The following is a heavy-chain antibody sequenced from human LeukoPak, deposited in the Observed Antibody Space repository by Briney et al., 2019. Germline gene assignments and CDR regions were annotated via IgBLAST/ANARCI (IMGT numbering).Heavy chain of an antibody. CDR3: AKAGITIFGVVNNHFDY. CDR2: ISGSGGST. Sequence: GGSLRLSCAASGFTFSSYDMSWVRQAPGKGLEWVSAISGSGGSTYYADSVKGRFTISRDNSKNTLYLQMNSLRAEDTAVYYCAKAGITIFGVVNNHFDYWGQGTLVTVSS. CDR1: GFTFSSYD. J-gene: IGHJ4*02. D-gene: IGHD3-3*01. V-gene: IGHV3-23*01.